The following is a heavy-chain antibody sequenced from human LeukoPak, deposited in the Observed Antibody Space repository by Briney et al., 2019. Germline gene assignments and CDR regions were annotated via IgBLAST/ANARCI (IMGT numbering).Heavy chain of an antibody. CDR3: ARGKTPAVTTPFDY. CDR1: EFTFSNYA. J-gene: IGHJ4*02. Sequence: GGSLRLSCAASEFTFSNYAMSWVRQAPGKGLVWVSRINSDGSSTSYADSVKGRFTISRDNAKNTLYLQMNSLRAEDTAVYYCARGKTPAVTTPFDYWGQGTLVTVSS. CDR2: INSDGSST. V-gene: IGHV3-74*01. D-gene: IGHD4-17*01.